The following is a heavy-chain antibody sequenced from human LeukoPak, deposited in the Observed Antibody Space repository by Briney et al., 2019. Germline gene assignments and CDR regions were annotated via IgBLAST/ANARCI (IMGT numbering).Heavy chain of an antibody. D-gene: IGHD3-22*01. CDR1: GYTFTGYY. Sequence: ASVKVSCKASGYTFTGYYMRWVRQAPGQGLEWMGWINPNSGGTNYAQKFQGRVTMTRDTSISTAYMELSRLRSDDTAVYYCAKDDSSGYYPDDYWGQGTLVTVSS. CDR2: INPNSGGT. V-gene: IGHV1-2*02. J-gene: IGHJ4*02. CDR3: AKDDSSGYYPDDY.